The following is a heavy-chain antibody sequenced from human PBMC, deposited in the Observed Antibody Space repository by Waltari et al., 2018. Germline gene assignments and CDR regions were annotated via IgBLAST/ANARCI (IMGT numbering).Heavy chain of an antibody. V-gene: IGHV1-18*01. D-gene: IGHD2-8*01. Sequence: QVQLVQSGAEVKKPGASVKVSCKASGYTFTSYGISWVRQAPGQGLEWMGWISAYNGNTNDGEKLQGRAAKSTDTATGAASKELRSRRSDDTAVDDWAREGAYCTSGVGDYDYWGQGTLVTVSS. CDR1: GYTFTSYG. CDR3: AREGAYCTSGVGDYDY. J-gene: IGHJ4*02. CDR2: ISAYNGNT.